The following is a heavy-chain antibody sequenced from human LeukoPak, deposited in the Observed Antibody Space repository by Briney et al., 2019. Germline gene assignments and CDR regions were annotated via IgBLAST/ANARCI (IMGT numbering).Heavy chain of an antibody. Sequence: PGGSLRLSCAASGFIFSDHWMHWVRQVPGKGLVWVSRINIDGSYAVHADSVKGRFTISRDNARNTLYLQMNSLRVEGTALYYCARESFASGTRYFDYWGQGTLVTVSS. V-gene: IGHV3-74*01. CDR3: ARESFASGTRYFDY. CDR2: INIDGSYA. D-gene: IGHD2/OR15-2a*01. J-gene: IGHJ4*02. CDR1: GFIFSDHW.